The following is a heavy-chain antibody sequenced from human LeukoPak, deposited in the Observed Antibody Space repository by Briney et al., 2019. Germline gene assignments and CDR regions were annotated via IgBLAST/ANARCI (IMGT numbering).Heavy chain of an antibody. Sequence: ASVKVSCKASGYTFTSYGISWVRQAPGQGLEWMGWISAYNGNTKYAQKLQGRVTMTTDTSTSKAYMELRSLRSDDTAVYYCARPTMIKPRGAFDIWGQGTMVTVSS. CDR1: GYTFTSYG. J-gene: IGHJ3*02. V-gene: IGHV1-18*01. CDR3: ARPTMIKPRGAFDI. CDR2: ISAYNGNT. D-gene: IGHD3-22*01.